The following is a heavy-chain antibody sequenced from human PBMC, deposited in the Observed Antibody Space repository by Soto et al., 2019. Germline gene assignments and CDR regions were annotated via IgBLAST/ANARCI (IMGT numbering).Heavy chain of an antibody. D-gene: IGHD3-3*01. CDR2: ISYDGSNK. V-gene: IGHV3-30*03. Sequence: GGSLRLSCAASGFTFSSYGMHWVRQAPGKGLEWVAVISYDGSNKYYADSVKGRFTISRDNSKNTLYLQMNSLRAEDTAVYYCGRENDFWSGSDPYRWFDPWGQGTLVTVSS. CDR3: GRENDFWSGSDPYRWFDP. CDR1: GFTFSSYG. J-gene: IGHJ5*02.